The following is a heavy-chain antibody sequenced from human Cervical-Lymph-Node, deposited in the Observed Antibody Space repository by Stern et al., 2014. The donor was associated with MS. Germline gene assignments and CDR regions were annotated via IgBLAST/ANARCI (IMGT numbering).Heavy chain of an antibody. CDR1: GFTFSDYY. D-gene: IGHD4-17*01. V-gene: IGHV3-11*01. CDR3: ARDSGYGIDF. Sequence: DQLVESGGGLVKPGGSLRLSCAASGFTFSDYYMNWIRQAPGKGLEWISYISGSGTAIYYADSVKGRFTISRDTGKNSLYLQVNSLRAEDTAMYFCARDSGYGIDFWGQGILLTVSS. J-gene: IGHJ4*02. CDR2: ISGSGTAI.